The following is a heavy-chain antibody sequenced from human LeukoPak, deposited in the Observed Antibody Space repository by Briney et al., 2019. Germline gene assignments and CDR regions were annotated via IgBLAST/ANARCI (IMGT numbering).Heavy chain of an antibody. V-gene: IGHV1-2*02. CDR3: ARLIVILPAATDAFDI. CDR1: GYTFTGYY. J-gene: IGHJ3*02. CDR2: INPNSGGT. D-gene: IGHD2-2*01. Sequence: ASVKVSCKASGYTFTGYYMHWVRQAPGQGLEWMGWINPNSGGTNYAQKFQGRVTMTRDTSISTAYMELSSLRAEDTAVYYCARLIVILPAATDAFDIWGQGTMVTVSS.